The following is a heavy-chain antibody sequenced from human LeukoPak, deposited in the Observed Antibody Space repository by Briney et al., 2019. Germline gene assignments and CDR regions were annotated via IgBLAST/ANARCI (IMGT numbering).Heavy chain of an antibody. V-gene: IGHV3-66*01. CDR3: ASILRSSSGYYFDY. CDR2: IYSGDTT. CDR1: GFTVSTNY. D-gene: IGHD3-10*01. Sequence: GGSLRLSCAASGFTVSTNYMSWVRQAPGKGLEWVSVIYSGDTTFYADSVRGKFTISRDNSKNTLYLQMNSLRAEDTGVYYCASILRSSSGYYFDYWGQGTLVTVSS. J-gene: IGHJ4*02.